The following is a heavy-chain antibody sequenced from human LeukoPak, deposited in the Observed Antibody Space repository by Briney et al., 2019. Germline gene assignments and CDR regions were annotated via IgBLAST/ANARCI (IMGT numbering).Heavy chain of an antibody. CDR1: GFSFSSYA. CDR3: AKDGIRYFDWLPEVDY. V-gene: IGHV3-30-3*01. D-gene: IGHD3-9*01. Sequence: PGRSLRLSCAASGFSFSSYAMHWVRQAPGKGLEWVAVISYDGSNKYYTDSVKGRVTISRDHSKNTLNLQMNSLRAEDTAVYYCAKDGIRYFDWLPEVDYWGQGTLVTVSS. J-gene: IGHJ4*02. CDR2: ISYDGSNK.